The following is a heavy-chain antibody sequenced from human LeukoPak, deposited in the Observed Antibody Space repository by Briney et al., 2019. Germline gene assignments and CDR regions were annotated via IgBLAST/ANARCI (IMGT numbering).Heavy chain of an antibody. CDR1: GYSISSGYY. V-gene: IGHV4-38-2*02. Sequence: SETLSLTCTVSGYSISSGYYWGWIRQPPGKGLEWIGSIYHSGSTYYNPSLKSRVTISVDTSKNQFSLKLRYVTAADTAVYYCARVTGYMVEDFFDYWGQGTLVTVSS. J-gene: IGHJ4*02. D-gene: IGHD3-9*01. CDR3: ARVTGYMVEDFFDY. CDR2: IYHSGST.